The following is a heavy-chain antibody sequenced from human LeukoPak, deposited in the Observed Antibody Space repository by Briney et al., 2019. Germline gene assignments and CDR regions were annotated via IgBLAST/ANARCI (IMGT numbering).Heavy chain of an antibody. V-gene: IGHV4-30-4*08. CDR3: ARLLLKDIVVVPAAPADY. CDR1: GGSISSGDYY. D-gene: IGHD2-2*01. Sequence: SETLSLPRTVSGGSISSGDYYWSWLRQPQGTGLEWIGYFYYSGNTYYNPSLTSRVSISVHTSKHQFSLKLSSVTAADTAVYYCARLLLKDIVVVPAAPADYWGQGTLVTVSS. CDR2: FYYSGNT. J-gene: IGHJ4*02.